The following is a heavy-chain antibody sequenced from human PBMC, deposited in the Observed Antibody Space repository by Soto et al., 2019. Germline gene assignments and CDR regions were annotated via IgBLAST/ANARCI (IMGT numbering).Heavy chain of an antibody. Sequence: SETLSLTCTFSCGAVTSRSYYWSCIRQPPVKGLEWIGDISTSGSTNDNPSLKSRVTISLDTPKNQFYLKLSSVTAAATAVYYCATIGIVGATSVDYWGQGALVTVSS. CDR3: ATIGIVGATSVDY. D-gene: IGHD1-26*01. J-gene: IGHJ4*02. CDR2: ISTSGST. V-gene: IGHV4-61*01. CDR1: CGAVTSRSYY.